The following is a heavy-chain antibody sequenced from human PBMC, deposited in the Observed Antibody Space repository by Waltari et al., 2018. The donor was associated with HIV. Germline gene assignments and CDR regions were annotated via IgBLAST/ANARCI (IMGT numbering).Heavy chain of an antibody. CDR3: ARNELGDYARMNWFDP. CDR1: GGSVSSGSYY. J-gene: IGHJ5*02. D-gene: IGHD4-17*01. CDR2: IYYSGST. Sequence: QVQLQESGPGLVKPSETLSLTCPVSGGSVSSGSYYWSWIRQPPGKGLEWIGYIYYSGSTNYNPSLKSRVTISVDTSKNQFSLKLSSVTAADTAVYYCARNELGDYARMNWFDPWGQGTLVTVSS. V-gene: IGHV4-61*01.